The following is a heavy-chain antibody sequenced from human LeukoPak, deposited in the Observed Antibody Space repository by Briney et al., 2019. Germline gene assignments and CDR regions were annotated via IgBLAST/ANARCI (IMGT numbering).Heavy chain of an antibody. CDR2: IYSGGST. CDR1: GFTVSSNY. D-gene: IGHD6-19*01. Sequence: GGSLRLSCAASGFTVSSNYMSWVRQAPGKGLECVSLIYSGGSTYYADSVKGRFTISRDNSKNTLHLQMSSLRAEDTAVYYCARDNSSGAVKFDYWGQGTLVTVSS. V-gene: IGHV3-66*01. J-gene: IGHJ4*02. CDR3: ARDNSSGAVKFDY.